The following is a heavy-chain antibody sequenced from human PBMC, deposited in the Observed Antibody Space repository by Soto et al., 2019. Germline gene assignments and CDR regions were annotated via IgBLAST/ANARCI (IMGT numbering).Heavy chain of an antibody. V-gene: IGHV4-61*01. Sequence: SETLSLICTVSGDSVSSGSYCCIWIRQPPWKGLEWIGYIHYTGSTTYNPSLKSRVTVSVDTSKNQFSLKLTSVTAADTAVYYCAGGTYSSSWIDWGQGTLVTVSS. CDR2: IHYTGST. CDR1: GDSVSSGSYC. D-gene: IGHD6-13*01. CDR3: AGGTYSSSWID. J-gene: IGHJ4*02.